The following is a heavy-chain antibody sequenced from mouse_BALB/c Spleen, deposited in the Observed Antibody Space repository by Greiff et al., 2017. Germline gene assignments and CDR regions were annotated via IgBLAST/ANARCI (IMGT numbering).Heavy chain of an antibody. D-gene: IGHD1-1*01. CDR3: ASYYGSSYDFAY. CDR1: GYTFTDYN. V-gene: IGHV1S29*02. Sequence: VQLQQSGPELVKPGASVKISCKASGYTFTDYNMHWVKQSHGKSLEWIGYIYPYNGGTGYNQKFKSKATLTVDNSSSTAYMELRSLTSEDSAVYYCASYYGSSYDFAYWGQGTLVTVSA. CDR2: IYPYNGGT. J-gene: IGHJ3*01.